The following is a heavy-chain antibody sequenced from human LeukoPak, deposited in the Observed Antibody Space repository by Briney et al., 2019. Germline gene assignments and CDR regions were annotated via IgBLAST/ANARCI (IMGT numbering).Heavy chain of an antibody. D-gene: IGHD1-20*01. CDR3: VKESIAGEPAGDSGY. J-gene: IGHJ4*02. V-gene: IGHV3-64D*06. Sequence: GGSLRLSCSASGFTFSSYAMHWVRQAPGNRLEYVSAISTNGGSTYYADSVKGRFTISRDNSKNTLYLQMSSLRAEDTAVYYCVKESIAGEPAGDSGYWGQGTLVTVSS. CDR2: ISTNGGST. CDR1: GFTFSSYA.